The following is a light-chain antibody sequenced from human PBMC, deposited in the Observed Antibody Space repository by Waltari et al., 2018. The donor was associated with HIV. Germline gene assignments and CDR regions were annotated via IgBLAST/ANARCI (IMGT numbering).Light chain of an antibody. CDR1: SLRSYY. CDR2: GKN. J-gene: IGLJ2*01. V-gene: IGLV3-19*01. CDR3: NSRDSSGNHVV. Sequence: SSELTQDPAVSVALGQTVKLTCQGDSLRSYYASWYQQKPGQAPVLVFNGKNKRPSGIPDRFSGSSSGNTASLTITGAQAEDEADYYCNSRDSSGNHVVFGGGTKLTVL.